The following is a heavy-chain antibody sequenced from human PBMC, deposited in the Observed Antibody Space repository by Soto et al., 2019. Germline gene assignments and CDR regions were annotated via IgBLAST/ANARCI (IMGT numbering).Heavy chain of an antibody. CDR3: ARSGYTFVPQAGGLEY. CDR2: IYYSGSS. D-gene: IGHD5-18*01. Sequence: QLQLQESGPGLVKPSETLSLTCTVSGGSISSSSYYWGWIRQPPGKGLEWIGSIYYSGSSYYNPSLKSRLIISVDTSKSQFSLQLTSVTAADTGIYYCARSGYTFVPQAGGLEYWGQGALVTVSS. CDR1: GGSISSSSYY. V-gene: IGHV4-39*07. J-gene: IGHJ4*02.